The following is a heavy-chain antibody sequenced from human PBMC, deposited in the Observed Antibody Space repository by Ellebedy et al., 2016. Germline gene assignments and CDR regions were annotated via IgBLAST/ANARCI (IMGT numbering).Heavy chain of an antibody. CDR3: ARDRHQLSFRIDY. V-gene: IGHV1-2*02. D-gene: IGHD2-2*01. CDR1: GYSFTGYY. Sequence: ASVKVSXXASGYSFTGYYMHWVRQAPGQGLEWMGWINPNSGGTNYAQKFQGRVTMTRDTSITTGYMELSRLRSDDAAVYYCARDRHQLSFRIDYWGQGTLVTVSS. CDR2: INPNSGGT. J-gene: IGHJ4*02.